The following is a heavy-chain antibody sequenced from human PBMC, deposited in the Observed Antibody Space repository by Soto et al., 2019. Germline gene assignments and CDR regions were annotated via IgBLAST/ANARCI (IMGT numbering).Heavy chain of an antibody. Sequence: SETLSLTCTVSGGSISNYYWSWIRQPPGKGLEWIAYIYYSGSTNYNPSLKSRVTISLDTSKNHFSLKLTSLTAADTAVYYCARGRGCSSSTCYEDNWGQGTLVTVSS. CDR3: ARGRGCSSSTCYEDN. CDR1: GGSISNYY. D-gene: IGHD2-2*01. J-gene: IGHJ4*02. CDR2: IYYSGST. V-gene: IGHV4-59*12.